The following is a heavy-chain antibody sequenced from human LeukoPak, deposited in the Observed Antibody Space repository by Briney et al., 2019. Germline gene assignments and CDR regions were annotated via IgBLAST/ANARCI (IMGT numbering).Heavy chain of an antibody. D-gene: IGHD4-17*01. Sequence: GGSLRLSCAASGFTFSSYAMHWVRQAPGKGLEWVAVISYDGSNKYYADSVKGRFTISRDNSKNTLYLQMNSLRAEDTAVYYWARDKPLTVTLVYSAFDPWGQGTLVTVSS. V-gene: IGHV3-30-3*01. CDR1: GFTFSSYA. CDR2: ISYDGSNK. CDR3: ARDKPLTVTLVYSAFDP. J-gene: IGHJ5*02.